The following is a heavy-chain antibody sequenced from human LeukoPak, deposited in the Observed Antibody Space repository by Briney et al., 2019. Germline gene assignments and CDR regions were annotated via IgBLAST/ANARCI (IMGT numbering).Heavy chain of an antibody. CDR3: ARGERGRFYDY. CDR1: GGSFSGYY. D-gene: IGHD2/OR15-2a*01. V-gene: IGHV4-34*01. Sequence: NSSETLSLTCAVYGGSFSGYYWSWIRQPPGKGLEWIGEINHSGSTNYNPSLKSRVTISVDRSKNQFSLKLSSVTAADTAVYYCARGERGRFYDYWGQGTLVTVSS. J-gene: IGHJ4*02. CDR2: INHSGST.